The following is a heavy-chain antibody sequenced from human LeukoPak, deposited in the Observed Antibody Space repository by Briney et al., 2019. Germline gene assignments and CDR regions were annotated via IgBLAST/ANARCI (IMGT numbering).Heavy chain of an antibody. Sequence: ASVKVSCKASRYIFTAYYMHWVRQAPGQGLEWMGWIDTDSGDTKYAQNFQGRVTITRDSSTGTAYMELSSLISDDTAIYYCASEAFRVGSSCYLHRVASWGPGTLVTVSS. D-gene: IGHD2-15*01. V-gene: IGHV1-2*02. CDR1: RYIFTAYY. CDR2: IDTDSGDT. J-gene: IGHJ4*02. CDR3: ASEAFRVGSSCYLHRVAS.